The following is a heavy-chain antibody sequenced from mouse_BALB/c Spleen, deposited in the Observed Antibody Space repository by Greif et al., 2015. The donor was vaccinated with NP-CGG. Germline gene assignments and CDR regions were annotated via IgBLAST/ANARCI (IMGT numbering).Heavy chain of an antibody. V-gene: IGHV1-7*01. CDR2: INPSTGYT. Sequence: VQLQQSGAELAKPGASVKMSCKASGYTFTSYWMHWVKQRPGQGLEWIGYINPSTGYTEYNQKFKDKATLTADKSSSTAYVQLSSLTSEDSAVYYCARFLFDYWGQGTTLTVSS. J-gene: IGHJ2*01. CDR1: GYTFTSYW. CDR3: ARFLFDY.